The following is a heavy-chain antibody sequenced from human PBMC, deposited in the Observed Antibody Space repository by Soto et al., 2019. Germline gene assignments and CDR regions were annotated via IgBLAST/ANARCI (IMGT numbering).Heavy chain of an antibody. J-gene: IGHJ6*03. CDR2: MNPNSGIA. CDR1: GGTFSRYT. CDR3: ARGRALVYYYYYMDV. D-gene: IGHD2-8*02. Sequence: ASVKVSCKAAGGTFSRYTISWVRQAPGQGLEWMGWMNPNSGIAGYAQKFQGRVTMTRNTSISTAYMELSSLRSEDTAVYYCARGRALVYYYYYMDVWGKGTTVTVSS. V-gene: IGHV1-8*01.